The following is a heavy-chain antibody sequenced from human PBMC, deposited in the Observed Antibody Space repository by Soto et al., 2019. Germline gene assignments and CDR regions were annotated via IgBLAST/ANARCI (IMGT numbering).Heavy chain of an antibody. V-gene: IGHV4-30-4*01. D-gene: IGHD6-13*01. CDR3: ARGSIAAAGMEGTNGVDP. CDR2: IYYSGST. Sequence: TSETLSLTCTVSAGSISSGDYSWSWIRQPPGKGLEWIGYIYYSGSTYYNPSLKSRVTISVDTSKNQFSLKLSSVTAADTAVYYCARGSIAAAGMEGTNGVDPWGQGTLVTVS. J-gene: IGHJ5*02. CDR1: AGSISSGDYS.